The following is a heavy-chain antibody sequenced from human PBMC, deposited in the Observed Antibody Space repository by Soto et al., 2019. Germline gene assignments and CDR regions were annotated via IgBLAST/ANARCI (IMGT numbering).Heavy chain of an antibody. Sequence: PSETLSLTCTVSGGSISSSSYYWGWIRQPPGKGLEWIGSIYYSGSTYYNPSLKSRATISVDTSKNQFSLKLSSVTAADTAVYYCARLLRHNYYGMDVWGQGTTVTVSS. J-gene: IGHJ6*02. V-gene: IGHV4-39*01. CDR3: ARLLRHNYYGMDV. CDR1: GGSISSSSYY. D-gene: IGHD5-12*01. CDR2: IYYSGST.